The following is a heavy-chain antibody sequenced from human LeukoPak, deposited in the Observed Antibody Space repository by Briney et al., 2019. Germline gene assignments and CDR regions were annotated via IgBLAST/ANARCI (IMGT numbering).Heavy chain of an antibody. Sequence: PSETLSLTCTVSGGSISSSSYYWGWIRQPPGKGLEWIGSIYYSGSTYYNPSLKSRVTISVDTSKNQFSLKLSSVTAADTAVYYCARDRHAMATDYWGQGTLVTVSS. D-gene: IGHD2-2*01. CDR2: IYYSGST. J-gene: IGHJ4*02. CDR1: GGSISSSSYY. CDR3: ARDRHAMATDY. V-gene: IGHV4-39*02.